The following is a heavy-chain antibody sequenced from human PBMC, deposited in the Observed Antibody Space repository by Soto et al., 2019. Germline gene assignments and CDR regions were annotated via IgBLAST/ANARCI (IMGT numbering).Heavy chain of an antibody. CDR2: VSDDGSTA. CDR1: GFTFSAYW. D-gene: IGHD1-1*01. V-gene: IGHV3-74*01. Sequence: GESLKISCAVSGFTFSAYWMHWVRQVPGKGLTWVSRVSDDGSTATYADSVKGRFIISRDNAKNTLYLEMNTLRADDSGLYYCARGPRVSSTGTGAHWGRGTLVTVSS. J-gene: IGHJ4*02. CDR3: ARGPRVSSTGTGAH.